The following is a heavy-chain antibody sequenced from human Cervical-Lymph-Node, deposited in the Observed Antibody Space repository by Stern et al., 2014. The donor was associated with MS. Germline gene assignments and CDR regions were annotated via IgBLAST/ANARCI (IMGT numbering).Heavy chain of an antibody. CDR2: ISSGGSSI. Sequence: QLVQSGGGLVKPGGSLRLSCVAFGLPFSGQYMSWIRQAPGKGLEWVSDISSGGSSIYYADSVKGRFTISRDNAKNSLYLQMNSLRVEDTAIYYCAITIGSGWFDPWGQGTLVTVSS. J-gene: IGHJ5*02. CDR3: AITIGSGWFDP. CDR1: GLPFSGQY. D-gene: IGHD5-24*01. V-gene: IGHV3-11*01.